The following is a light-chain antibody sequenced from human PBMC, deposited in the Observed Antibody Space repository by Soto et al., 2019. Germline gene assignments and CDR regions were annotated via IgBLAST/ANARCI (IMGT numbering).Light chain of an antibody. CDR3: KQYNSYSRT. J-gene: IGKJ1*01. CDR2: KAS. CDR1: QSISSW. Sequence: DLQMPPSSSTLSSSVGDRVPIIGRASQSISSWLAWYQQKPGKAPKILIYKASSLESGVQSRFSGSGSGTEFTLTISSMQHDDFANYYCKQYNSYSRTCGQGTKGDIK. V-gene: IGKV1-5*03.